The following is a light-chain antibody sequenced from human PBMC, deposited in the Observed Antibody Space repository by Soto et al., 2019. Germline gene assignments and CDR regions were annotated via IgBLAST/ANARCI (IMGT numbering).Light chain of an antibody. J-gene: IGKJ1*01. CDR3: QQRTNWPPWT. V-gene: IGKV3-11*01. Sequence: EIVLTQSPATLSLSPGERATLSCRASQSVNTYLAWYQQKPGQAPRLLIYDVSNRAAGIPARFTGSGSGTDFTLTLSNLEPEDFAVYYCQQRTNWPPWTFGQGTKVEIK. CDR1: QSVNTY. CDR2: DVS.